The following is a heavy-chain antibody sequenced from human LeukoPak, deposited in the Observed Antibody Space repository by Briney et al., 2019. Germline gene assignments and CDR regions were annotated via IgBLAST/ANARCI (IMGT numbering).Heavy chain of an antibody. CDR1: GYTLTELS. CDR3: ATDPGIAVAAGYIDY. V-gene: IGHV1-24*01. D-gene: IGHD6-19*01. CDR2: FDPEDGET. Sequence: ASVNVSCKVSGYTLTELSMHWVRQAPGKGLEWVGGFDPEDGETIYAQKFQGRVTMTEDTSTATAYMELSSLRTEDTAVYYCATDPGIAVAAGYIDYWSQGTLV. J-gene: IGHJ4*02.